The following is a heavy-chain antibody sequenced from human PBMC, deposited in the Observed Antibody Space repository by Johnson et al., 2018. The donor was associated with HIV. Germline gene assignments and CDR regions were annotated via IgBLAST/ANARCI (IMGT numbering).Heavy chain of an antibody. J-gene: IGHJ3*02. D-gene: IGHD6-19*01. V-gene: IGHV3-33*01. Sequence: QVQLVESGGGVVQPGRSLRLSCAASGFTFSSYGMHWVRQAPGTGLEWVAVIWYDGSNKYYAASVKGRFTISRDNSKNTLYLHLSSLRAEDTALYYCARDSFIAVTLSDAFDIWGQGTVVTVSS. CDR2: IWYDGSNK. CDR3: ARDSFIAVTLSDAFDI. CDR1: GFTFSSYG.